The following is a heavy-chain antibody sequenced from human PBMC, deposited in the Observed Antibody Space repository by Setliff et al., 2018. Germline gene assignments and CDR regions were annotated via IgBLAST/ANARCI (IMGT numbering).Heavy chain of an antibody. D-gene: IGHD3-10*01. CDR1: GGPISSHY. V-gene: IGHV4-59*08. Sequence: SETLSLTCTVSGGPISSHYWSWIRQPPGKGLEWIGYIHYSGSINYNPSLKSRVTISVDTSKNQFSLKLSSVTAADTAVYYCALNPSWFGELFAWFDPWGQGTLVTVSS. CDR2: IHYSGSI. CDR3: ALNPSWFGELFAWFDP. J-gene: IGHJ5*02.